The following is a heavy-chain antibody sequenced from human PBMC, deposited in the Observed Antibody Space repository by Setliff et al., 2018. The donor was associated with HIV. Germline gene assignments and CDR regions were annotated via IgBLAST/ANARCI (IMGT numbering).Heavy chain of an antibody. Sequence: SETLSLTCAVYDESFSGYYWSWIRQPPGKGLEWIGEINHSGSTNYSPSLKSRVTISVDTSKKQFSLKMRSVTAADTAIYYCARELGSFPYYMDVWGKGTTVTVSS. CDR1: DESFSGYY. V-gene: IGHV4-34*01. CDR3: ARELGSFPYYMDV. CDR2: INHSGST. J-gene: IGHJ6*03. D-gene: IGHD3-10*01.